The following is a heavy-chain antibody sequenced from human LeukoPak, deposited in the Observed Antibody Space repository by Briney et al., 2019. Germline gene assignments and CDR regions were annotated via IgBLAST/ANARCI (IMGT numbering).Heavy chain of an antibody. CDR2: IYYSGST. V-gene: IGHV4-39*07. CDR1: GGSISSSSYY. Sequence: SETLSLTCTVSGGSISSSSYYWGWIRQPPGKGLEWIGSIYYSGSTYYNPSLKSRVTISVDTSKNQFSLKLSSVTAADTAVYYCARNVRHNPPGYYYMDVWGKGTTVTVSS. CDR3: ARNVRHNPPGYYYMDV. J-gene: IGHJ6*03. D-gene: IGHD5-24*01.